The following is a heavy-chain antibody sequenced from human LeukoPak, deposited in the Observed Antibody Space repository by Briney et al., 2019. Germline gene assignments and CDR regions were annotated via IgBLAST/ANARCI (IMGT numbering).Heavy chain of an antibody. CDR1: GFIFNTNY. V-gene: IGHV3-53*01. J-gene: IGHJ4*02. CDR3: ARDSYGDANFDS. Sequence: GGSLRLSCAASGFIFNTNYMTWVRQAPGKGLEWVSFIYADGTTYYADSVKGRFTISRDISKNEVYLQMNSLRPEDTAVYYCARDSYGDANFDSWGQGTLVTVSS. D-gene: IGHD4-17*01. CDR2: IYADGTT.